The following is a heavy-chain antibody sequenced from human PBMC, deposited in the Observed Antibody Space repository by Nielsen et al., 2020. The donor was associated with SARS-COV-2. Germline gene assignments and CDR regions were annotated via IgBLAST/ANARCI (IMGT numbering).Heavy chain of an antibody. J-gene: IGHJ6*02. D-gene: IGHD5-24*01. CDR3: ARETVEMATITTNYYGMDV. CDR2: FDPEDGET. V-gene: IGHV1-24*01. Sequence: WVRQAPGQGLEWMGGFDPEDGETIYAQKFQGRVTMTEDTSTDTAYMELSSLRSEDTAVYYCARETVEMATITTNYYGMDVWGQGTTVTVSS.